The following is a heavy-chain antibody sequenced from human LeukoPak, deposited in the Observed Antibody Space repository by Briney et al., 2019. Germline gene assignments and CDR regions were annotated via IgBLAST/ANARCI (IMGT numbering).Heavy chain of an antibody. Sequence: GSLRLSCAASGFTVSTNYMSWVRQAPGKGLEWVSLVYSGGTTYHADSVKGRFTISRDDSKNTVYLQMNSLRAEDTAVYYCVKSPWYHGSWSSSGTIHWGQGTLVTVSS. D-gene: IGHD3-10*01. CDR3: VKSPWYHGSWSSSGTIH. J-gene: IGHJ4*02. CDR2: VYSGGTT. CDR1: GFTVSTNY. V-gene: IGHV3-66*01.